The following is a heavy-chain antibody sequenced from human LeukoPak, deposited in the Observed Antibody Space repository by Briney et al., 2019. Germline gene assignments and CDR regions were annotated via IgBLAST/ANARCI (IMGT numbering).Heavy chain of an antibody. J-gene: IGHJ4*02. V-gene: IGHV4-59*01. D-gene: IGHD5-12*01. CDR3: ARAQDIVATYFDY. CDR1: GGSISSYY. Sequence: SETPSLTCTVSGGSISSYYWSWIRQPPGKGLEWIGYIYYSGSTNYNPSLKSRVTISVDTSKNQFSLKLSSVTAADTAVYYCARAQDIVATYFDYWGQGTLVTVSS. CDR2: IYYSGST.